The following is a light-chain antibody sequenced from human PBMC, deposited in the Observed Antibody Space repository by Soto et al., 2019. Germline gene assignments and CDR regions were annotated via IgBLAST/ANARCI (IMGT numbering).Light chain of an antibody. CDR2: GAS. V-gene: IGKV3D-15*01. CDR1: QSVRTN. CDR3: QRANKWPRT. J-gene: IGKJ1*01. Sequence: MTRSPATXSVPGRDCAPLLCRASQSVRTNSVWYHQTPGQAXRXXXYGASNSATGLQDRFSGSASGTEFNLTIRRLQSEDFAVYYCQRANKWPRTVGQGTKVDI.